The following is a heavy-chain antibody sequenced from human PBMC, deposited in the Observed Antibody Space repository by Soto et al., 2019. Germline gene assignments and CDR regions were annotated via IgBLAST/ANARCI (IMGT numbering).Heavy chain of an antibody. CDR2: ISNTAITD. CDR3: AGDLHQMLPHNHSYYSLAA. CDR1: GFSFSDYS. Sequence: QVQLVESGGDLVKPGGSLRLSCVASGFSFSDYSMTWMRQAPGGGLDFVAFISNTAITDYYADSVKGRFTISRDNARKSVYLKMATRRAEDAAVYYCAGDLHQMLPHNHSYYSLAAWGTGPTVPVPS. J-gene: IGHJ6*04. D-gene: IGHD2-2*01. V-gene: IGHV3-11*01.